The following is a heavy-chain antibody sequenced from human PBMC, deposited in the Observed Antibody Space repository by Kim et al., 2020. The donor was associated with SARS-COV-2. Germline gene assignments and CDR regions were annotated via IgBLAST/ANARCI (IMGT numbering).Heavy chain of an antibody. CDR3: ARDAGAARGDY. D-gene: IGHD3-10*01. J-gene: IGHJ4*02. V-gene: IGHV3-21*01. CDR2: I. Sequence: IYYADSVKGRFTISGDNAKNSLYLQMNSLRAEDTAVYYCARDAGAARGDYWGQGTLVTVSS.